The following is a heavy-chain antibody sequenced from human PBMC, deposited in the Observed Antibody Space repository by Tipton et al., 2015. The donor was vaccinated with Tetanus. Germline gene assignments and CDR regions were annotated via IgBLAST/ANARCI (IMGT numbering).Heavy chain of an antibody. CDR1: GFPFHSYH. CDR2: ISSTSSYI. J-gene: IGHJ6*02. CDR3: ARRSLTNYGLDV. Sequence: GSLRLSCTTSGFPFHSYHMAWVRQAPGKGLEWISSISSTSSYIYYADSVKGRFTISRDHAKNTVYLQMNSLRAEDTAVYFCARRSLTNYGLDVWGQGTPVTVSS. V-gene: IGHV3-21*01. D-gene: IGHD1-1*01.